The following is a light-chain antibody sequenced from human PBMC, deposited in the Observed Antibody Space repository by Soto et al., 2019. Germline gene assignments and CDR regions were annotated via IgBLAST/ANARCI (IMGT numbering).Light chain of an antibody. J-gene: IGLJ1*01. CDR1: SGYSNYK. Sequence: QPVLTQPPSASASLGASVTLTCTLSSGYSNYKVDWYQQRPGKGPRFVMRVGTGGIVGSKGDGIPDRFSVLGSGLNRYLTIKNSQEEDESDYRGGADHGSGSNFAYVFGTGTKLTVL. CDR3: GADHGSGSNFAYV. CDR2: VGTGGIVG. V-gene: IGLV9-49*01.